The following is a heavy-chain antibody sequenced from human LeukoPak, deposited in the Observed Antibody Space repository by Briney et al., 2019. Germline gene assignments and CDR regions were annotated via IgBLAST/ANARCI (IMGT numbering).Heavy chain of an antibody. CDR1: GFTFSGSA. D-gene: IGHD1-26*01. J-gene: IGHJ4*02. CDR2: IRSKANSYAT. CDR3: TRLRWELLGGHDY. Sequence: PGESLRLSCAASGFTFSGSAMHWVRQAFGKGLEWVGRIRSKANSYATAYAASVKGRFTISRDDSKNTAYLQMNSLKTEDTAVYYCTRLRWELLGGHDYWGQGTLVTVSS. V-gene: IGHV3-73*01.